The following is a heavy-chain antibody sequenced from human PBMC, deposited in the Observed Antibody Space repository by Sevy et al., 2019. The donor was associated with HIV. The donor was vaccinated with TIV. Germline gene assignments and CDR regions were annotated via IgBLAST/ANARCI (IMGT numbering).Heavy chain of an antibody. Sequence: GGSLRLSCAASGFTVSSNYMSWVRQAPGKGLEWVSVIYSGGSTYYADSVKGRFTISRDNSKNTLYLQMNSLRAEDTAVYYCARARIAVAGTGENYFDYWGQGTLVTVSS. CDR2: IYSGGST. J-gene: IGHJ4*02. D-gene: IGHD6-19*01. CDR1: GFTVSSNY. V-gene: IGHV3-66*02. CDR3: ARARIAVAGTGENYFDY.